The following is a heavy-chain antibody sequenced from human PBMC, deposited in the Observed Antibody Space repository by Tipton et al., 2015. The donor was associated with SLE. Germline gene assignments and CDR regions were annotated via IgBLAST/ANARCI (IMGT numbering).Heavy chain of an antibody. CDR1: GGSLSGYY. CDR3: ARGPDRAAFD. D-gene: IGHD6-13*01. CDR2: INHSGST. J-gene: IGHJ4*02. Sequence: TLSLTCAVYGGSLSGYYWSWIRQPPGKGLEWIGEINHSGSTNYNPSLKSRVTISVDTSKNQFSLKLSSVTAADTAVYYCARGPDRAAFDWGQGTLVTVSS. V-gene: IGHV4-34*01.